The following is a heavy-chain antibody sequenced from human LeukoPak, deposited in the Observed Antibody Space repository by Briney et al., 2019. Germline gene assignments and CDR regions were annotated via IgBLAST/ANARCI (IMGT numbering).Heavy chain of an antibody. D-gene: IGHD3-16*01. J-gene: IGHJ4*02. CDR2: ISPDGRDK. CDR3: TRVGVGGY. Sequence: GGSLRLSCAASGFTFTTFWMTWVRQAPGKGLEWVANISPDGRDKYYVDSVQGRFTISRDNAKDSLFLQMNSLRAEDTAMYFCTRVGVGGYWGQGTLVTASS. V-gene: IGHV3-7*01. CDR1: GFTFTTFW.